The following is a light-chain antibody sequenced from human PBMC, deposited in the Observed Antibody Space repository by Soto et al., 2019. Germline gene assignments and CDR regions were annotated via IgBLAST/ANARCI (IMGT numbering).Light chain of an antibody. Sequence: EIVLTQSPATLSLSPGEGATLSCRASQSVSTYLAWYQQRPGQAPRLLIYDASNRASGIPARFSGSGSGTDFTLTISSLEPEDFAVYYCQQRSNTFTFGPGTKVD. V-gene: IGKV3-11*01. J-gene: IGKJ3*01. CDR2: DAS. CDR3: QQRSNTFT. CDR1: QSVSTY.